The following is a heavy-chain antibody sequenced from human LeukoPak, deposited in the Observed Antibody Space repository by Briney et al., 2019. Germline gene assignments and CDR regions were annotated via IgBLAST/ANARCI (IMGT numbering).Heavy chain of an antibody. V-gene: IGHV1-2*02. CDR2: INPNSGGT. Sequence: ASVKVSCKASGYTFTGYYMHWVRQAPGQGLEWMGWINPNSGGTNYAEKFQGRVTMTRDTSISTAYMELSRLRYDDTAVYYCARVNSITIFGVALVTGWFDPWGQGTLVTVSS. CDR1: GYTFTGYY. CDR3: ARVNSITIFGVALVTGWFDP. D-gene: IGHD3-3*01. J-gene: IGHJ5*02.